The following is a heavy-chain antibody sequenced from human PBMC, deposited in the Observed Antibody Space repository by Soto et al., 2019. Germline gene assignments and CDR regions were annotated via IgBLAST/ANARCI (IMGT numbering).Heavy chain of an antibody. J-gene: IGHJ4*02. CDR1: GGSFSGYY. V-gene: IGHV4-34*01. Sequence: QVQLQQWGAGLLKPSETLSLTCVVYGGSFSGYYWSWIRQPPGKGLEWIGEINHSGSTNYNPSLKSRVTISVDTSKNQFSLKLSSVTAADTAVYYCARAGRSYYVDYWGQGTLVTVSS. CDR3: ARAGRSYYVDY. CDR2: INHSGST.